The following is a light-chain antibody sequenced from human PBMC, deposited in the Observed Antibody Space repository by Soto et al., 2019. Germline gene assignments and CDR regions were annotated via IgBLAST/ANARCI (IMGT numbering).Light chain of an antibody. J-gene: IGKJ4*01. CDR3: QQYGSSPFT. CDR2: GAS. V-gene: IGKV3-20*01. CDR1: QSISSSY. Sequence: DIVLTQSPCTLSLSPGERATLSCSASQSISSSYLAWFQQKPGQSPRLLIYGASSRPTGIPDRFSGSGSGTDFTLAISRLEPEDFALYYCQQYGSSPFTFGGGTKVDIK.